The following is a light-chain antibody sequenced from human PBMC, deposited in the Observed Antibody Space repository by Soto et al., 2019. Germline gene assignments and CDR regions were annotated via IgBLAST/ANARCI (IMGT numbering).Light chain of an antibody. V-gene: IGKV3-20*01. J-gene: IGKJ5*01. Sequence: EIVMTQSPGTLSLSPGERATLSCRASQSVSSSYLAWYQQKPGQAPRLLIYGASSRATGIPERFSGSGSGTDFSLTISRLQPEDFAVYYCQQYCSSCSITFGQGTRLEIK. CDR2: GAS. CDR3: QQYCSSCSIT. CDR1: QSVSSSY.